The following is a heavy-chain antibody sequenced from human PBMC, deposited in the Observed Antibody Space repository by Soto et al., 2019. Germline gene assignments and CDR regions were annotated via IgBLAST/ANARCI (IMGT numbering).Heavy chain of an antibody. CDR2: IYYSGST. Sequence: PSETLSLTCTVSGGSISSSSYYWGWIRQPPGKGLEWIGSIYYSGSTYYNPSLKSRVTISVDTSKNQFSLKLSSVTAADTAVYFCATNDDYDINSNMDVWGEGITVTVSS. V-gene: IGHV4-39*01. CDR1: GGSISSSSYY. J-gene: IGHJ6*04. CDR3: ATNDDYDINSNMDV. D-gene: IGHD4-17*01.